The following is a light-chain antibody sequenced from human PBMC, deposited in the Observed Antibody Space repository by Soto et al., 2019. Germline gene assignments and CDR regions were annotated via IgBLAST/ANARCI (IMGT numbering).Light chain of an antibody. CDR3: QQYNNWPPIT. V-gene: IGKV3-15*01. CDR2: GAS. Sequence: DIVLTQSPGTLSLSPGERATLSCRASQSVRSSVAWYQQKPGQAPRLLFYGASTRATGIPARFSGSGSGTEFTLTISSLQSEDVAVYYRQQYNNWPPITFGQGTRLEIK. J-gene: IGKJ5*01. CDR1: QSVRSS.